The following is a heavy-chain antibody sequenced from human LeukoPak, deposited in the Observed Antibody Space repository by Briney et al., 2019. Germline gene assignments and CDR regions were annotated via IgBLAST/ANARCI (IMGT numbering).Heavy chain of an antibody. CDR3: ARGYAYTADY. CDR2: MNPNSGNT. J-gene: IGHJ4*02. Sequence: ASVKVSCKASGGTFSSYAISWVRQATGQGLEWMGWMNPNSGNTGYAQKFQGRVTMTRNTSISTAYMELSSLKSEDTAVYYCARGYAYTADYWGQGTLVTVSS. CDR1: GGTFSSYA. V-gene: IGHV1-8*02. D-gene: IGHD3-16*01.